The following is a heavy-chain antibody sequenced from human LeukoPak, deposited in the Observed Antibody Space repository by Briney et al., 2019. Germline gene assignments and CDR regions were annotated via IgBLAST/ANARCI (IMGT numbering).Heavy chain of an antibody. J-gene: IGHJ4*02. CDR1: GYTFTGYY. CDR2: INPNSGGT. CDR3: ARGGELGFGDKFDY. D-gene: IGHD3-10*01. V-gene: IGHV1-2*02. Sequence: RASVKVSCKASGYTFTGYYMHWVRQAPGQGLEWMGWINPNSGGTNYAQKFQGRVTMTRDTSISTAYMELSRLRSDDTAVYYCARGGELGFGDKFDYWGQGTLVTVSS.